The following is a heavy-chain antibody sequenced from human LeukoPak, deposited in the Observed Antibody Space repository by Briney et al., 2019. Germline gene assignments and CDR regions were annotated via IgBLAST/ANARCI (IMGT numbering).Heavy chain of an antibody. CDR1: GYTFTGYY. Sequence: ASVKVSCKASGYTFTGYYVHWVRQAPGQGLEWMGWINPNSGGTNYAQRFQDRVSMTRDTYISTAYMELSRLRSDDTAVYYCARTYTFSSDFDYWGLGTLVTVSS. V-gene: IGHV1-2*02. CDR2: INPNSGGT. CDR3: ARTYTFSSDFDY. D-gene: IGHD2/OR15-2a*01. J-gene: IGHJ4*02.